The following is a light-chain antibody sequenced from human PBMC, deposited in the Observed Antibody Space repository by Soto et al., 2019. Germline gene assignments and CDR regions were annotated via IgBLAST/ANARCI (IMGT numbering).Light chain of an antibody. CDR2: YEI. V-gene: IGLV3-21*04. J-gene: IGLJ2*01. Sequence: SYELTQPPSVSVAPGQTARITWGGNNIGSMSVHWYQQKPGQAPVLVIYYEIDRPSGIPERFSGSNSGNTATLTITRVDAGDEADYYCHVWDSDSDHPVFGGGTKLTVL. CDR3: HVWDSDSDHPV. CDR1: NIGSMS.